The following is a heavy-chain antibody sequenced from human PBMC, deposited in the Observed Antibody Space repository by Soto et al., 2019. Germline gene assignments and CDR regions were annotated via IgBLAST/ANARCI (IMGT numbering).Heavy chain of an antibody. J-gene: IGHJ4*02. CDR3: AREVSYGDYYDY. CDR2: ISSSSSYI. D-gene: IGHD4-17*01. CDR1: GCTISSYS. Sequence: PGLPLRLSCAASGCTISSYSMNWIIKAPGKGLEWVSSISSSSSYIYYADSVKGRFTISRDNAKNSLYLQMNSLRAEDTAVYYCAREVSYGDYYDYWGQGTLVTVSS. V-gene: IGHV3-21*01.